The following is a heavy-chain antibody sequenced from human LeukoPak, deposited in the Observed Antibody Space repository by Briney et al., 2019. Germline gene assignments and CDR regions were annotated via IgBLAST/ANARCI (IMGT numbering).Heavy chain of an antibody. D-gene: IGHD4-17*01. CDR3: ARESRYGDYYYYYMDV. J-gene: IGHJ6*03. CDR2: IYYSEST. CDR1: GGSISSSSYY. Sequence: PSETLSLTCTVSGGSISSSSYYWGWIRQPPGKGLEWIGSIYYSESTYYNPSLKSRVTISVDTSKNQFSLKLSSVTAADTAVYYCARESRYGDYYYYYMDVWGKGTTVTVSS. V-gene: IGHV4-39*07.